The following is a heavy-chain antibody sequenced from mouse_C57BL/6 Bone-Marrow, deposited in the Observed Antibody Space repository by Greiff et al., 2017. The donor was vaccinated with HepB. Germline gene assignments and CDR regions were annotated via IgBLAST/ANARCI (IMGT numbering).Heavy chain of an antibody. CDR2: IDPETGGT. V-gene: IGHV1-15*01. D-gene: IGHD1-1*01. Sequence: QVQLQQSGAELVRPGASVTLSCKASGYTFTDYEMHWVKQTPVHGLEWIGAIDPETGGTAYNQKFKGKAILTADKSSSTAYMELRSLTSEDSAVYYCTREITTVVVPYWYFDVWGTGTTVTVSS. CDR1: GYTFTDYE. J-gene: IGHJ1*03. CDR3: TREITTVVVPYWYFDV.